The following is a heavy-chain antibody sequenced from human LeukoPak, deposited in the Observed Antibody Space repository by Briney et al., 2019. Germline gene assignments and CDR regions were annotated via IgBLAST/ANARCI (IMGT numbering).Heavy chain of an antibody. J-gene: IGHJ4*02. D-gene: IGHD5-12*01. CDR1: GFTFSNYW. V-gene: IGHV3-7*01. Sequence: PGGSLRLSCAASGFTFSNYWMSWVRQAPGKGLEWVANIKQDGSEKYYVDSVKGRFTISRDIAKNSLYLQMNSLRAEDTAVYYCARDRGYSDHDFSAFDYWGQGTLVTVSS. CDR3: ARDRGYSDHDFSAFDY. CDR2: IKQDGSEK.